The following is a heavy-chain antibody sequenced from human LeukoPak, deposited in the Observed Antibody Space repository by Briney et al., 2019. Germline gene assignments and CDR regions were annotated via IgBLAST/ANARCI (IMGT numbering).Heavy chain of an antibody. Sequence: PGGSLRLSCAASGFTFSSYSMNWVRQAPGKGLEWVSSISSSSYIYYADSVKGRFTISRDNAKNSLYLQMNSLRAEDTAVYYCARVAAAGTSDYWGQGTLVTVSS. J-gene: IGHJ4*02. CDR1: GFTFSSYS. CDR3: ARVAAAGTSDY. D-gene: IGHD6-13*01. CDR2: ISSSSYI. V-gene: IGHV3-21*01.